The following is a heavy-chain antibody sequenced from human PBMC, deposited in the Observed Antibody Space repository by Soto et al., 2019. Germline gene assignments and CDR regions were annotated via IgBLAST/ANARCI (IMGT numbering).Heavy chain of an antibody. V-gene: IGHV4-34*01. CDR3: ASPGKYSTSPIDY. J-gene: IGHJ4*02. D-gene: IGHD6-6*01. CDR2: INHSGST. Sequence: WTWIRQPPGKGLEWIGEINHSGSTNYNPSLKSRVTISIDTSKNQFSLQLSSVTAADTAVYYCASPGKYSTSPIDYWGQGTLVTVSS.